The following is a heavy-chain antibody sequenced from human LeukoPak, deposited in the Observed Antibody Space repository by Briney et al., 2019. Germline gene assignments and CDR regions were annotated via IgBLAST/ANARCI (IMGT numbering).Heavy chain of an antibody. D-gene: IGHD3-3*01. J-gene: IGHJ5*02. CDR3: ARGRPYYDFWSDNWFDP. V-gene: IGHV1-8*03. CDR1: GYTFTSYD. CDR2: MNPNSGNT. Sequence: ASVKVSCKASGYTFTSYDINWVRQATGQGIEWMGWMNPNSGNTGYAQKFQGRVTINRNTSISTAYMALSSLRSEDTAVYYCARGRPYYDFWSDNWFDPWGQGTLVTVSS.